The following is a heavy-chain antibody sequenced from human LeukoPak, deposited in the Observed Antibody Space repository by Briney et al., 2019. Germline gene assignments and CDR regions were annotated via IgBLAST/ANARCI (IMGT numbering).Heavy chain of an antibody. V-gene: IGHV4-34*01. D-gene: IGHD2-15*01. CDR2: INHSGST. CDR1: GGSSIGYS. Sequence: SETLSHTRAVYGGSSIGYSSSWIRQPPGKGLEWIGEINHSGSTNYNPSLKSRVTISVDTSKNQFSLKLSSVTAADTAVYYCASCVSPSARKYKWVDPWGQGTLVTVSS. J-gene: IGHJ5*02. CDR3: ASCVSPSARKYKWVDP.